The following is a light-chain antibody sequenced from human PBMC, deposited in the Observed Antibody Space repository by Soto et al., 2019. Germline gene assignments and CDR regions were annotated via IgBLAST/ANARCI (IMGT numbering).Light chain of an antibody. CDR3: CSYTDGSSLL. V-gene: IGLV2-23*01. CDR2: EGN. Sequence: QSALTQPASVSGSPGQSITISCTGTSGDVGTYNFVSWYQHHPAKAPKLMIYEGNKRPSGVSNRFSGSRSGNTASLTISGLQAEHEADYYCCSYTDGSSLLFGGGTKVTVL. J-gene: IGLJ3*02. CDR1: SGDVGTYNF.